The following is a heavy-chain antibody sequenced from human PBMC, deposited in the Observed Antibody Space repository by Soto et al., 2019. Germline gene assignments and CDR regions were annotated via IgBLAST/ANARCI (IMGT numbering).Heavy chain of an antibody. CDR2: ISGTGGST. D-gene: IGHD3-22*01. J-gene: IGHJ3*02. CDR3: AKDIYYDSSGGAFDI. Sequence: GGSLRLSCTPSGFTFKDYAMSWFRQAPGKGLEWVSAISGTGGSTYYADSVEGHFTISRDNSKNTLSLQMNSLRAEDTAVYYCAKDIYYDSSGGAFDIWGQGTLVTVSS. CDR1: GFTFKDYA. V-gene: IGHV3-23*01.